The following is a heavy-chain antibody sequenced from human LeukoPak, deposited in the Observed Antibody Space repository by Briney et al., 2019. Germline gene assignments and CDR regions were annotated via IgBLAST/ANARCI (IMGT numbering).Heavy chain of an antibody. J-gene: IGHJ4*02. D-gene: IGHD2/OR15-2a*01. Sequence: GGSLRLSCAASGFTFDDHGMSWVRQAPGKGLVWVSRIRSDGSDERYAEAVKGRFTISRDNAKNTLYLQMNSLRDEDTAVYYCARDWFHAIDYWGQGTLVTVSS. CDR2: IRSDGSDE. CDR1: GFTFDDHG. V-gene: IGHV3-74*01. CDR3: ARDWFHAIDY.